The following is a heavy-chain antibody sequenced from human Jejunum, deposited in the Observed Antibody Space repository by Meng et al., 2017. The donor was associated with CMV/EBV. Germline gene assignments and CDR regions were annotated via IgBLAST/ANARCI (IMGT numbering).Heavy chain of an antibody. Sequence: TAVQQVGVIVKVTCKASGYTFISYGMDRERQAPGQRLEWMGWRNDGNGNTKYSQRFQGRVIITRESSESTAYMVLSSLRSEATTVSYCARAGYDSSGYYPQPFDYWGQGTLVTVSS. D-gene: IGHD3-22*01. CDR1: GYTFISYG. CDR2: RNDGNGNT. V-gene: IGHV1-3*01. J-gene: IGHJ4*02. CDR3: ARAGYDSSGYYPQPFDY.